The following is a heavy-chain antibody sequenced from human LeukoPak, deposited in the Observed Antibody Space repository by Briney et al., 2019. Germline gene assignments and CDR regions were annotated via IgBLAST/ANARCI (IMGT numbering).Heavy chain of an antibody. J-gene: IGHJ3*02. D-gene: IGHD6-6*01. CDR3: ARVYSSTSGKNAFLI. CDR1: GFIFSNYW. Sequence: PGGSLRLSCAASGFIFSNYWMSWVRQAPGKGLEWVANIKQDGTEKDYVASVRGRFTISRDNAKNSLYLQVNSLRAEDTAVYYCARVYSSTSGKNAFLISGQGTMVTVSS. CDR2: IKQDGTEK. V-gene: IGHV3-7*03.